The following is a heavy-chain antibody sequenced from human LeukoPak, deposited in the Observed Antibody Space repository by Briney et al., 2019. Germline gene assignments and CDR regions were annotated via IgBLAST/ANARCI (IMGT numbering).Heavy chain of an antibody. CDR2: ISYSGST. J-gene: IGHJ5*02. CDR3: AREGTAGTNLNWFDP. V-gene: IGHV4-59*01. CDR1: GGSISSYY. Sequence: PSETLSLTCTVSGGSISSYYWSWIRQPPGKGREWIGYISYSGSTNFNPSLKSRVTISVHTSKNRSSLKLSSETAADTAVYYCAREGTAGTNLNWFDPWGQGTLVTVSS. D-gene: IGHD1-1*01.